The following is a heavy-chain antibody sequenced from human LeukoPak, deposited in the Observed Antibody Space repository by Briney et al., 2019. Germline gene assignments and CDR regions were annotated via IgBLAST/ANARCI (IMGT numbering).Heavy chain of an antibody. CDR3: ARQYDSYFYYYLDL. Sequence: SETLSLTCTVSGGSISSSGYYWGWIRQPPGKGLEWIGSLYHPDSTYYNPSLKSRVTMSVDTSRNQFSLKLSFVTAADTAVYYCARQYDSYFYYYLDLWGTGTTVTVSS. J-gene: IGHJ6*03. CDR2: LYHPDST. CDR1: GGSISSSGYY. V-gene: IGHV4-39*01.